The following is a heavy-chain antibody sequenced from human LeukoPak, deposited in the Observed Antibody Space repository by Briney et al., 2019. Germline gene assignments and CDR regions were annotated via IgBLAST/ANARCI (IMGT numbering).Heavy chain of an antibody. Sequence: GGSLRLSCSASGFTFSRDWMSWVRHTPGKGLECVAKIKPDGNEEYYMDSVEGRFTISRDNSKNSLYLHLISLGDEDTAVYYCAREIWWRFDHWGQGSLVTVSS. J-gene: IGHJ4*02. D-gene: IGHD5-12*01. V-gene: IGHV3-7*01. CDR2: IKPDGNEE. CDR3: AREIWWRFDH. CDR1: GFTFSRDW.